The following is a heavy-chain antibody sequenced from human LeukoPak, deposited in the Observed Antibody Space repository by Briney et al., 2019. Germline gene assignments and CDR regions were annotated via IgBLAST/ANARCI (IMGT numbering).Heavy chain of an antibody. CDR2: IYTSGST. J-gene: IGHJ4*02. D-gene: IGHD6-13*01. V-gene: IGHV4-4*09. CDR1: GGSISGYY. CDR3: ARQRGIRSLYFDY. Sequence: SETLSLTCTVSGGSISGYYWSWIRQPPGKGLEWIGYIYTSGSTSYNPSLKSRVTISVDTSKNQFSLKLSSVTAADTAVYYCARQRGIRSLYFDYWGQGTLVTVSS.